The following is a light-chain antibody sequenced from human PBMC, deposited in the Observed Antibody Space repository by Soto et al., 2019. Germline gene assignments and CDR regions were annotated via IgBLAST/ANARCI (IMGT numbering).Light chain of an antibody. CDR3: SSYTSSRTYV. CDR1: SSDVGGYNY. J-gene: IGLJ1*01. CDR2: DVS. Sequence: SALTQPASVSWSPGQSITISCTGTSSDVGGYNYVSWYQQHPGKAPKLMIYDVSNRPSGVSNRFSGSKSGNTASLTISGLQAEDEADYYCSSYTSSRTYVFGTGTRSPS. V-gene: IGLV2-14*01.